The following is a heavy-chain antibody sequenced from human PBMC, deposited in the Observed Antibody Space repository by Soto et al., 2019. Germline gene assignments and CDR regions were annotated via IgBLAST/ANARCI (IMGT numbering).Heavy chain of an antibody. CDR2: VSGSGDST. Sequence: GGSLRLSCAASAFTFSSYAMSWVRQAPGKGLEWVSAVSGSGDSTYYADSVKGRFTISRDNSKNTLYLQMNSLRAEDTAVYYCAKGRASDCPGCTQDYWGQGPLVTVSS. J-gene: IGHJ4*02. D-gene: IGHD2-21*02. V-gene: IGHV3-23*01. CDR1: AFTFSSYA. CDR3: AKGRASDCPGCTQDY.